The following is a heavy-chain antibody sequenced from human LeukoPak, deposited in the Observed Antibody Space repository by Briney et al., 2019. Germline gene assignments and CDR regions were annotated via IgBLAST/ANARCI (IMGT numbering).Heavy chain of an antibody. CDR3: ARGVTYYYGSGSPRNWFDP. V-gene: IGHV4-34*01. CDR1: GGSFSGYY. Sequence: SETLSLTCAVYGGSFSGYYWSWIRQPPGKGLEWIGEINHSGSTNYNPSLKSRVTISVDTSKNQFSLKLSSVTAADTAVYYCARGVTYYYGSGSPRNWFDPWGQGTLVTVSS. CDR2: INHSGST. D-gene: IGHD3-10*01. J-gene: IGHJ5*02.